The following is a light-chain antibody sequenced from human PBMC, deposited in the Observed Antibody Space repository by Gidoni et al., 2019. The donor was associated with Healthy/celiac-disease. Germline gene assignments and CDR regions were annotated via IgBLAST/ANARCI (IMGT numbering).Light chain of an antibody. Sequence: EIVMTQSPATLSVSPGERATLSCRASQRVSYNIAWYQQKPGQAPRLLSYGASTRATGIPARFSGSGSGTEFTLTISSLQSEDFAVYYCQQYKNWPLTFGGGTKVEIK. CDR2: GAS. J-gene: IGKJ4*01. CDR1: QRVSYN. V-gene: IGKV3-15*01. CDR3: QQYKNWPLT.